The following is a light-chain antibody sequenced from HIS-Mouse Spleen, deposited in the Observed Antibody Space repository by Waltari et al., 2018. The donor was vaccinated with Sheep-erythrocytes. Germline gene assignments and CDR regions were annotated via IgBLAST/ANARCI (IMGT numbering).Light chain of an antibody. CDR2: EVS. Sequence: QSALTQPPSASGSPGQSVTISCTGTSSGVGGDNYVSWYQQHPGKAPKLMIYEVSKRPSGFPDRFSGSKSGNTASLTVSGLQAEDEADYYCSSYAGSNNWVFGGGTKLTVL. CDR1: SSGVGGDNY. J-gene: IGLJ3*02. CDR3: SSYAGSNNWV. V-gene: IGLV2-8*01.